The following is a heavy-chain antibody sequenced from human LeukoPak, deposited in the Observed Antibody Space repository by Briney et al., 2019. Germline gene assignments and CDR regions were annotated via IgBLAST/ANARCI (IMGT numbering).Heavy chain of an antibody. J-gene: IGHJ4*02. Sequence: ASEKVSCKASGYTFTSYGISWVRQAPGQGLEWMGWISAYNGNTNYAQKLQGRVTMTTDTSTSTAYMELRSLRSDDTAVYYCARELPYSSGWYYDYWGQGTLVTVSS. CDR2: ISAYNGNT. V-gene: IGHV1-18*01. D-gene: IGHD6-19*01. CDR3: ARELPYSSGWYYDY. CDR1: GYTFTSYG.